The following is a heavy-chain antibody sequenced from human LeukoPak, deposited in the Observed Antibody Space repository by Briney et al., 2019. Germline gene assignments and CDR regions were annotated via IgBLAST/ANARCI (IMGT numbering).Heavy chain of an antibody. V-gene: IGHV3-23*01. Sequence: PGGSLRLSCAASGFTFSNYAMNWVRQAPGKGLEWASGISGSDGSTYYADSVKGRFTISRDNSKNTLYLQMNSLRAEDTAVYFCAKDPFGYGSGSPRYFDYWGQGTLVTVSS. CDR1: GFTFSNYA. CDR2: ISGSDGST. J-gene: IGHJ4*02. D-gene: IGHD3-10*01. CDR3: AKDPFGYGSGSPRYFDY.